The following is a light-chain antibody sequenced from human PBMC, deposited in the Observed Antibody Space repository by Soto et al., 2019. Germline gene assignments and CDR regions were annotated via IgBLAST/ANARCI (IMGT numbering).Light chain of an antibody. CDR1: SSNLGAGYD. V-gene: IGLV1-40*01. Sequence: QPVLTQPPSVSGAPGQRVTISCTGSSSNLGAGYDVHWYQQVPGTAPKFLIYVSSNRRSGVPDRFSGSRSGTSAFLAISGLQAEDEADYYCQSYDKSLSGVVFGGGTKLTVL. CDR3: QSYDKSLSGVV. CDR2: VSS. J-gene: IGLJ2*01.